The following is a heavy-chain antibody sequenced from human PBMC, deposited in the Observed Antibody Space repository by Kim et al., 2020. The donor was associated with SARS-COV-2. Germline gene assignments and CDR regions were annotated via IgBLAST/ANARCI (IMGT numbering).Heavy chain of an antibody. D-gene: IGHD3-9*01. CDR1: GGPINNHY. CDR3: ARHSTYQDILTDAFDI. J-gene: IGHJ3*02. V-gene: IGHV4-4*09. Sequence: SETLSLTCTVSGGPINNHYWSWIRHAPGRGLEWIVYTYSSGRPTYNPSLQSRVSISVDASKNQVSLKLSSVTAADTAVFYCARHSTYQDILTDAFDIWGQEKMVTVSS. CDR2: TYSSGRP.